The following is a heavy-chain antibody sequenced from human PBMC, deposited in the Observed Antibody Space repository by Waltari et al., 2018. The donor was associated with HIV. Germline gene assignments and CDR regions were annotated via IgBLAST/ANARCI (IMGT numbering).Heavy chain of an antibody. D-gene: IGHD3-10*01. CDR3: ARVPNQLWFGESPFDY. J-gene: IGHJ4*02. CDR2: INPNSGGT. Sequence: QVQLVQSGAEVKKPGASVKVSCKASGYTFTGYHMHWVRQAPGQGLEWMGRINPNSGGTNYAQKFQGRVTMTRDTSISTAYMELSRLRSDDTAVYYCARVPNQLWFGESPFDYWGQGTLVTVSS. CDR1: GYTFTGYH. V-gene: IGHV1-2*06.